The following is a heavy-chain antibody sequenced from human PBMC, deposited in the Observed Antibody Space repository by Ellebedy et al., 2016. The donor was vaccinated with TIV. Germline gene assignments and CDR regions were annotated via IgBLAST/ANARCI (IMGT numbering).Heavy chain of an antibody. CDR3: ARDGACGGDCYGDNY. CDR2: IAVGGDKT. D-gene: IGHD2-21*02. J-gene: IGHJ4*02. CDR1: GFTLTNSA. V-gene: IGHV1-58*02. Sequence: AASVKVSCKASGFTLTNSAIQWVRQARGHRPEWIGWIAVGGDKTHYAQKFQARVTITRDMSTSTAYMELSWLRSDDTAVYYCARDGACGGDCYGDNYWGQGSLVTVSS.